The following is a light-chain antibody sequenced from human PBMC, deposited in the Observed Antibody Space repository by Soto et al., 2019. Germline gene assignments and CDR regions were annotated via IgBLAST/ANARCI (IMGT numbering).Light chain of an antibody. CDR1: QSISSW. CDR2: DAS. Sequence: DIQMTQSPSTLSAPVGDRVTITCRASQSISSWLAWYQQKPGKAPKLLIYDASSLESGVPSRFSGRGSGTEFTLTISSLQPDDFATYYCQQYNSYSRTFGQGTKVEIK. V-gene: IGKV1-5*01. CDR3: QQYNSYSRT. J-gene: IGKJ1*01.